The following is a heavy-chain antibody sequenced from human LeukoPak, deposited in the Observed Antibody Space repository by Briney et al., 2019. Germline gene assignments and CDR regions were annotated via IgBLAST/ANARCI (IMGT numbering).Heavy chain of an antibody. CDR1: RFTFSSYS. CDR2: ISSSGSYI. J-gene: IGHJ3*02. Sequence: GGSLRLSCAASRFTFSSYSMNWVRQAPGKGLEWVSSISSSGSYIYYADSVKGRFTISRDSAKNSLYLQMNSLRAEDTAVYYCARGRQNSGSYSDAFDMWGQGTMVTVSS. D-gene: IGHD1-26*01. CDR3: ARGRQNSGSYSDAFDM. V-gene: IGHV3-21*01.